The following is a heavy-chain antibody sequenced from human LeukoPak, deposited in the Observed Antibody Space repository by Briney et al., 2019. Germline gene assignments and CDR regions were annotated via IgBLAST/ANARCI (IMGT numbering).Heavy chain of an antibody. D-gene: IGHD3-16*02. Sequence: PGGSLRLSCAASGFTFSSYGMHWVRQAPGKGLEWVSAISGSGGDIYYTESVKGRFSISRDNSKNTVYLQMNSLRAEDTAVYYCAKGGYSDYVWGSNRYFDYWGQGTLVTVSS. CDR3: AKGGYSDYVWGSNRYFDY. CDR2: ISGSGGDI. CDR1: GFTFSSYG. V-gene: IGHV3-23*01. J-gene: IGHJ4*02.